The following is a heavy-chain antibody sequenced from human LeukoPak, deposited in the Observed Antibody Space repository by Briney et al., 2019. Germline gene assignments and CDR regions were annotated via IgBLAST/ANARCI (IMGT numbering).Heavy chain of an antibody. J-gene: IGHJ6*03. D-gene: IGHD3-9*01. CDR1: GGSIGSYY. Sequence: SETLSLTCSVSGGSIGSYYWNWMRQPPGKGLEWIGYIYYSESTNYNPSLRSRVTISVDTSKNQFSLKLSSVTAADTAVYYCARHDILTGYGYMDVWGKGITVTVSS. CDR3: ARHDILTGYGYMDV. CDR2: IYYSEST. V-gene: IGHV4-59*01.